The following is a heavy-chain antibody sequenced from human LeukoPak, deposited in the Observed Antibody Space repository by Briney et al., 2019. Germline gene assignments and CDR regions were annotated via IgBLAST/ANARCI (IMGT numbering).Heavy chain of an antibody. D-gene: IGHD2-2*01. CDR3: ARGDERQLVDC. V-gene: IGHV4-59*01. CDR1: GASISTYY. Sequence: PSETLSLTCTVSGASISTYYWTWIRQLPGKGLEWIGYLYYGGSAAYNPSLKSRVTISGDTSKNQFSLKLNSVTAADTAVYYCARGDERQLVDCWGQGTLVTVSS. CDR2: LYYGGSA. J-gene: IGHJ4*02.